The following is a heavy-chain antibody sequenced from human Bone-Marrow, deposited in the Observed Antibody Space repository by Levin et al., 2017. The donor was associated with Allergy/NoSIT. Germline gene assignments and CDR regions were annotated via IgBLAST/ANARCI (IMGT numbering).Heavy chain of an antibody. V-gene: IGHV1-8*01. CDR3: ARPAMVRGVSRDAFDI. J-gene: IGHJ3*02. CDR1: GYTFTSYD. CDR2: MNPNSGNT. Sequence: ASVKVSCKASGYTFTSYDINWVRQATGQGLEWMGWMNPNSGNTGYAQKFQGRVTMTRNTSISTAYMELSSLRSEDTAVYYCARPAMVRGVSRDAFDIWGQGTMVTVSS. D-gene: IGHD3-10*01.